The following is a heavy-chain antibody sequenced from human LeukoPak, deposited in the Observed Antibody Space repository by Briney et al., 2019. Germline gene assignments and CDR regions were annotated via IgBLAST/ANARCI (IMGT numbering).Heavy chain of an antibody. Sequence: TGGSLRLSCAASGFTFSSYSMNWVRQAPGKGLEWVSSISSSSSYIYYADSVKGRFTISRDNAKNSLYLQMNSLRAEDTAVYYCARDGATIALSRVRDAFDIWGQGTMVTVSS. J-gene: IGHJ3*02. CDR2: ISSSSSYI. V-gene: IGHV3-21*01. CDR3: ARDGATIALSRVRDAFDI. CDR1: GFTFSSYS. D-gene: IGHD1-26*01.